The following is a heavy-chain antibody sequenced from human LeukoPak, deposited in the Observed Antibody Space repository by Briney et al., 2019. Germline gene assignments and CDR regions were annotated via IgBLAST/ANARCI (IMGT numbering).Heavy chain of an antibody. CDR2: INPNSGGT. V-gene: IGHV1-2*06. Sequence: ASVKVSCKASGYTFTSYAINWVRQAPGQGLEWMGRINPNSGGTNYAQKFQGGVTMTRDTSISTAYMELSRLRSDDTAVYYCARDHNPYIPIDKFDTYNWFDPWGQGTLVTVSS. D-gene: IGHD3-9*01. CDR3: ARDHNPYIPIDKFDTYNWFDP. CDR1: GYTFTSYA. J-gene: IGHJ5*02.